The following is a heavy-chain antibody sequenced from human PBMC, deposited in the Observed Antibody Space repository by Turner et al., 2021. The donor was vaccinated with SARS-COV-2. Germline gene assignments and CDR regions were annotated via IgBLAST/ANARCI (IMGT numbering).Heavy chain of an antibody. CDR3: ASNGRHRRNWFDP. V-gene: IGHV4-4*07. Sequence: QVPLQESGPGLVKPSETLSLTCSVSGGSISHLYWSWIRQPAGKELEWIGRIYSVASTTYNPTIKSQVTMSVYTSKNRISLKLISVTYAYTAVYYCASNGRHRRNWFDPWGQGTPVTVSS. CDR1: GGSISHLY. J-gene: IGHJ5*02. CDR2: IYSVAST.